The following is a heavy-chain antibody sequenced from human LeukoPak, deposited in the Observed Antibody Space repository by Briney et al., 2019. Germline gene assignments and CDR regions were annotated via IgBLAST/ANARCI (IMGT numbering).Heavy chain of an antibody. CDR2: IIPMIGIS. Sequence: ASVKVSCRASGVTLITHIISWVRQAPGQGFEWMGRIIPMIGISSYTQKFQGRLTITADKSTNTAYMELTSLRSEDTAVYFCARHFSRGNFYDFDSWGQGTLVTVSS. J-gene: IGHJ4*02. V-gene: IGHV1-69*02. CDR1: GVTLITHI. CDR3: ARHFSRGNFYDFDS. D-gene: IGHD3-22*01.